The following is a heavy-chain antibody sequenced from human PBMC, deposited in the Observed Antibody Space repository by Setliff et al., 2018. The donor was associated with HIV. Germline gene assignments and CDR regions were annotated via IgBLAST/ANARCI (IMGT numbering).Heavy chain of an antibody. Sequence: SETLSLTCTVSGGSISSYYWSWIRQPPGKGLEWIGYIYYSGSTNYNPSLKSRVTISVDTSKNQFSLKLSSVTAADTAVYYCARGVRGVIIDWYYFDYWGQGTQVTV. J-gene: IGHJ4*02. D-gene: IGHD3-10*01. V-gene: IGHV4-59*01. CDR3: ARGVRGVIIDWYYFDY. CDR1: GGSISSYY. CDR2: IYYSGST.